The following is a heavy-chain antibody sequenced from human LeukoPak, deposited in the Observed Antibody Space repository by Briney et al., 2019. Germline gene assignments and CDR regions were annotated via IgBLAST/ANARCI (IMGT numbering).Heavy chain of an antibody. CDR3: ARDRSGSGSYQGMDV. D-gene: IGHD3-10*01. CDR1: GFTFSSYG. Sequence: GGSLRLSCAASGFTFSSYGVHWVRQAPGKGLEWVAVIWYDGSNKYYADSVKGRFTISRDNSKNTLYLQMNSLRAEDTAVYYCARDRSGSGSYQGMDVWGQGTTVTVSS. CDR2: IWYDGSNK. V-gene: IGHV3-33*01. J-gene: IGHJ6*02.